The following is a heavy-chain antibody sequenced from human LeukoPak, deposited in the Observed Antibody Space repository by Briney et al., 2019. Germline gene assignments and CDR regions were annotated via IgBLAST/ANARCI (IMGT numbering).Heavy chain of an antibody. CDR1: GYTFTSYD. V-gene: IGHV1-8*01. Sequence: EASVKVSCKASGYTFTSYDINWVRQATGQGLEWMGWMNPNSGNTGYAQKFQGRVTITRNTSISTAYMELSRLRSDDTAVYYCARSYDSSGYYYDYWGQGTLVTVSS. J-gene: IGHJ4*02. D-gene: IGHD3-22*01. CDR3: ARSYDSSGYYYDY. CDR2: MNPNSGNT.